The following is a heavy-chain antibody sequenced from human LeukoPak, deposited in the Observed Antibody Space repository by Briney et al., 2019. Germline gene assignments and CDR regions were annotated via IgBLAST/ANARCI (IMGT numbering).Heavy chain of an antibody. V-gene: IGHV1-69*06. CDR2: IIPIFGTA. CDR1: GGTFSSYA. J-gene: IGHJ3*02. CDR3: ARESNDAFDI. D-gene: IGHD4-11*01. Sequence: GASVKVSCKASGGTFSSYAISWVRQAPGQGLEWMGGIIPIFGTANYAQKFQGRVTITADKSTSTVYMELSSLRSEDTAVYYCARESNDAFDIWGQGTMVTVSS.